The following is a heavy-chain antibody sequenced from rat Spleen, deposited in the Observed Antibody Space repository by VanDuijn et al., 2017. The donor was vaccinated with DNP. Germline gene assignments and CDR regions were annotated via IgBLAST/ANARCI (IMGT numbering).Heavy chain of an antibody. CDR2: INPDGAST. V-gene: IGHV5-58*01. CDR3: AINYGGYSWFAY. Sequence: EVQLVETGGGLVQPGRSLKLSCVASGFTFNTYWMFWVRQAPGKGLEWVASINPDGASTYYLDSVKGRFTISRDNAENTVYLQMDSLRSEDTATYYCAINYGGYSWFAYWGQGTSVTVSS. CDR1: GFTFNTYW. D-gene: IGHD1-11*01. J-gene: IGHJ4*01.